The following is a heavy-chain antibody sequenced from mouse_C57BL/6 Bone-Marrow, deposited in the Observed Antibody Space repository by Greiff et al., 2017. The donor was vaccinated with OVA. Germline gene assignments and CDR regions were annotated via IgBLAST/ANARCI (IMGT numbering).Heavy chain of an antibody. CDR1: GFTFSDFY. J-gene: IGHJ1*03. V-gene: IGHV7-1*01. Sequence: EVKLVESGGGLVLSGRSLRLSCATSGFTFSDFYMEWVRQAPGKGLEWIAASSNTANDYKTEHSVSVKGRLIVSTDTSHTILYLLMNALRAEDTAVYYCARDNWDWYFDVWGTGTAVTVSS. CDR3: ARDNWDWYFDV. D-gene: IGHD4-1*01. CDR2: SSNTANDYKT.